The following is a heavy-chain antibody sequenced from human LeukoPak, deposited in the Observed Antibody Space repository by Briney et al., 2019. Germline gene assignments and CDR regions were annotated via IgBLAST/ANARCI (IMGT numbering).Heavy chain of an antibody. CDR2: IYPGDSDT. V-gene: IGHV5-51*01. J-gene: IGHJ4*02. CDR3: XXXXXDGGXSIPFDY. CDR1: GYSFTSYW. D-gene: IGHD4-17*01. Sequence: GESLKISCKGSGYSFTSYWIGWVRQMPGKGLEWMGIIYPGDSDTRYSPSFQGQVTISADKSISTAYLQWSSLKASDTAIYYCXXXXXDGGXSIPFDYWGQGTLVTVSS.